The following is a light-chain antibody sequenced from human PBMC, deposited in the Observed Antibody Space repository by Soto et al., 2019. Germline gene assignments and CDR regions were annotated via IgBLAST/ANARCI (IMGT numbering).Light chain of an antibody. CDR1: RGDIGGYNY. V-gene: IGLV2-14*03. Sequence: QSALTQPAYVSASPGQSITISCTGTRGDIGGYNYVSWYQQHPGKAPKLMIYDVYHRPSGVSNRFSASKSGNTASLTISGLQAEDEADYYCSSYTSSTTLVFGTGTKLTVL. J-gene: IGLJ1*01. CDR2: DVY. CDR3: SSYTSSTTLV.